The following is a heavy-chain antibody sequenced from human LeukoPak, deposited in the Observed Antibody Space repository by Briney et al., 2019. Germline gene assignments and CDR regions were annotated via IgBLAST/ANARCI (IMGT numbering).Heavy chain of an antibody. Sequence: GGSLRLSCAASGFIFGNYAMTWVRQAPGKGVEYVTSTSGSGGSSYYAASVQGRFTISRDNSRNTLYLQMNNLRIDGTAVYYCARGPRVPSPTYYFEFWGQGVLVTVSS. V-gene: IGHV3-23*01. CDR3: ARGPRVPSPTYYFEF. J-gene: IGHJ4*02. CDR1: GFIFGNYA. D-gene: IGHD2-2*01. CDR2: TSGSGGSS.